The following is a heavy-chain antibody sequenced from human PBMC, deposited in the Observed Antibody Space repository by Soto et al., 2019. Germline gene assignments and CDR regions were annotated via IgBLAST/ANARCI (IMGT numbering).Heavy chain of an antibody. V-gene: IGHV3-30*18. J-gene: IGHJ4*02. D-gene: IGHD3-9*01. CDR1: GFTFSSYG. CDR3: AKDRESPVLRYFDWLDAPDY. Sequence: PGGSLRLSCAASGFTFSSYGMHWVRQAPGKGLEWVAVISYDGSNKYYADSVKGRFTISRDNSKNTLYLQMNSLRAEDTAVYYCAKDRESPVLRYFDWLDAPDYWGQGTLVTVSS. CDR2: ISYDGSNK.